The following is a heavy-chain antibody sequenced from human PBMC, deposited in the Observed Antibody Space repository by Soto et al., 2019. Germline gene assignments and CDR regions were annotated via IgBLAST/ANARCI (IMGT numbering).Heavy chain of an antibody. D-gene: IGHD5-18*01. CDR2: SSWNSGSI. CDR3: AKDIGYSYGFPS. V-gene: IGHV3-9*01. Sequence: GGSLTLSCAASGFTFDDYAMHWVRQAPGKGLEWVSGSSWNSGSIGYPDSVKGRFTIYRANAKNSLYLQMNRMRAQDTALYYCAKDIGYSYGFPSWGQGTLVTVSS. CDR1: GFTFDDYA. J-gene: IGHJ5*02.